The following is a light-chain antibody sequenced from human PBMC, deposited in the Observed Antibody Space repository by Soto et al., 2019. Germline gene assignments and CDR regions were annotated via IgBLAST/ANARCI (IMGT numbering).Light chain of an antibody. CDR3: GSWDSSLSAYV. V-gene: IGLV1-51*01. CDR1: SSNIGGNS. J-gene: IGLJ1*01. CDR2: DDN. Sequence: QSVLTQAPSVSAAPGQKVTISCAGSSSNIGGNSVSLYQQRPGTAPKLLIYDDNKRPSGISDRFSGSKSGTSATLGITGFQTGDEADYYCGSWDSSLSAYVFGTGTKVTVL.